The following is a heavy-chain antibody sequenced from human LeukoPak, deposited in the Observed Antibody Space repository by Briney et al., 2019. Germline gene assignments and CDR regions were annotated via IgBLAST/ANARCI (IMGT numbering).Heavy chain of an antibody. D-gene: IGHD1-14*01. CDR2: IDPTGGTT. J-gene: IGHJ3*02. V-gene: IGHV1-46*01. CDR1: GGTFSSYA. CDR3: ASRIEQAFDI. Sequence: ASVKVSCKASGGTFSSYAISWVRQAPGQGREWMGIIDPTGGTTSSAQKFQDRLTMTRDTYTSTVYMELSSLRSGDTALYYCASRIEQAFDIWGQGTMVTVSS.